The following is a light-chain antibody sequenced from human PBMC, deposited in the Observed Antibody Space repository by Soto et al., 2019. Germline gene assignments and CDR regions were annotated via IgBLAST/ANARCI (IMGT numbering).Light chain of an antibody. CDR1: RSISDW. V-gene: IGKV1-5*01. CDR3: QQYNTYSPERT. CDR2: DAS. J-gene: IGKJ1*01. Sequence: DIQMTQSPSILSPSVGDRVTITCRASRSISDWLAWYQQKPGKAPELLIFDASNLKSGVPSRFSGSGSGTEFTLTISSLQPDDFATYYCQQYNTYSPERTFGQGTKVDIK.